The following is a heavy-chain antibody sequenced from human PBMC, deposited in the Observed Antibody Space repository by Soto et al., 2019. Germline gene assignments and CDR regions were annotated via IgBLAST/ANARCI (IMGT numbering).Heavy chain of an antibody. D-gene: IGHD4-17*01. V-gene: IGHV4-39*01. CDR2: IYYSGST. CDR1: GRSSSSSSYY. CDR3: ARGSTTEKVDS. J-gene: IGHJ4*02. Sequence: SETLSLTCTVSGRSSSSSSYYWGWIRQPPGKGLEWIGSIYYSGSTYYNPSLKSRVTISVDTSKNQFSLKLTSVTAADTAVYYCARGSTTEKVDSWGQGTLVTVSS.